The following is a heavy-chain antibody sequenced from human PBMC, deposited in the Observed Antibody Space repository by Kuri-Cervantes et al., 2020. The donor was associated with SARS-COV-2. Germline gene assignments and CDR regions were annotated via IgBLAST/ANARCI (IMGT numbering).Heavy chain of an antibody. CDR3: ARISIWVVAATLFLAYYYYYGMDV. D-gene: IGHD2-15*01. CDR1: GFTFRSYW. CDR2: INSDGSST. Sequence: GGSLRLSFAASGFTFRSYWMHWVRQAPGKGLVWVSRINSDGSSTSYADSLKGRFTISRDNAKNTLYLQMDSLRAEDTAVYYCARISIWVVAATLFLAYYYYYGMDVWGQGTTVTVSS. V-gene: IGHV3-74*01. J-gene: IGHJ6*02.